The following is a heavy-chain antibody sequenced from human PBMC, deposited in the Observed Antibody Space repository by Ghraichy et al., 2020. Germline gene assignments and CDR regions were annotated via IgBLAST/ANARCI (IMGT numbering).Heavy chain of an antibody. CDR1: GFTVGSSY. D-gene: IGHD3-10*01. Sequence: GSLRLSCAASGFTVGSSYMSWVRQAPGKGLEWVAVFYRGGSIYYADSVKGRFTISRDTSKNMVYLQMNSLRGDDTAVYYCARAEVWGIIGEMSWFDAWGQGTLVTVSS. J-gene: IGHJ5*02. CDR2: FYRGGSI. CDR3: ARAEVWGIIGEMSWFDA. V-gene: IGHV3-66*01.